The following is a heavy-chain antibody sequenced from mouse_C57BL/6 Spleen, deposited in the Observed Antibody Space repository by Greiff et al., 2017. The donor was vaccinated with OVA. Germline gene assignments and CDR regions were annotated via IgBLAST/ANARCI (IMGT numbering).Heavy chain of an antibody. CDR1: GFTFSDYY. CDR2: INYDGSST. J-gene: IGHJ2*01. D-gene: IGHD1-1*01. V-gene: IGHV5-16*01. Sequence: EVNLVESEGGLVQPGSSMKLSCTASGFTFSDYYMAWVRQVPEKGLEWVANINYDGSSTYYLDSLKSRFIISRDNAKNILYLQMSSLKSEDTATYYCARDLYGSFDYWGQGTTLTVSS. CDR3: ARDLYGSFDY.